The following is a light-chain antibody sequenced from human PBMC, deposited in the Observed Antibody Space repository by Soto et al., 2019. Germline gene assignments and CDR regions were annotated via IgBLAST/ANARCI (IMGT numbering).Light chain of an antibody. J-gene: IGLJ2*01. V-gene: IGLV2-14*01. CDR2: DVS. CDR1: SSDVCGYNY. Sequence: QSALTQPASVSGSPVQSITISCTGTSSDVCGYNYVSWYQQHPGKAPKLMIYDVSKRPSGVSNRFSGSKSGNTASLTISGLQAEDASDYYCSSYTSSSTLEFGGGTKRTVL. CDR3: SSYTSSSTLE.